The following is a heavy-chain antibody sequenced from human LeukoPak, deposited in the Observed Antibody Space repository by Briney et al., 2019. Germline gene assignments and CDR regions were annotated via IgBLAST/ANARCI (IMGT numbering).Heavy chain of an antibody. CDR1: GFTFSSYA. D-gene: IGHD6-19*01. V-gene: IGHV3-30-3*01. CDR2: ISYDGSNK. Sequence: GGSLRLSCAASGFTFSSYAMHWVRQAPGKGLEWVAVISYDGSNKYYADSVKGRFTISRDNSKNTLYLQMNSLRAEDTAVYYCARDPYSSGWYGEDWFDPWGQGTLVTVSS. J-gene: IGHJ5*02. CDR3: ARDPYSSGWYGEDWFDP.